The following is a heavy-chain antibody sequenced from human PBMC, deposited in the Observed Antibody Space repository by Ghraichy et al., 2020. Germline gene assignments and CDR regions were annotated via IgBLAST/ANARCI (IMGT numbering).Heavy chain of an antibody. CDR3: ASLRYGDYIVDV. D-gene: IGHD4-17*01. CDR1: GYTFTSYG. J-gene: IGHJ6*02. V-gene: IGHV1-18*01. CDR2: ISAYNGNT. Sequence: ASVKVSCKASGYTFTSYGISWVRQAPGQGLEWMGWISAYNGNTNYAQKLQGRVTMTTDTSTSTAYMELRSLRSDDTAVYYCASLRYGDYIVDVWGQGTTVTVSS.